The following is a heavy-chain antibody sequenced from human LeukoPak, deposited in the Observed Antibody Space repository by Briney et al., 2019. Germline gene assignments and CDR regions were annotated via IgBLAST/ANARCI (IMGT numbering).Heavy chain of an antibody. J-gene: IGHJ6*03. V-gene: IGHV4-59*01. D-gene: IGHD1-1*01. CDR2: IYYSGST. CDR3: ARSQLYYYYYMDV. CDR1: GFTFSSYG. Sequence: GTLRLSCAASGFTFSSYGMTWVRQAPGKGLEWIGYIYYSGSTNYNPSLKSRVTISVDRSKNQFSLKLSSVTAADTAVYYCARSQLYYYYYMDVWGKGTTVTVSS.